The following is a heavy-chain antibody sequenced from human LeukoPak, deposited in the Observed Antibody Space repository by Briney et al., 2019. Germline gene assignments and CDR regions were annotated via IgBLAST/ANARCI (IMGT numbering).Heavy chain of an antibody. D-gene: IGHD6-6*01. CDR2: IYYSGST. CDR1: GGSISSYY. J-gene: IGHJ4*02. V-gene: IGHV4-59*01. CDR3: AREEQLVGLDY. Sequence: PSETLSLTCTVSGGSISSYYWSWIRQPPGKGLEWIGYIYYSGSTNYNPSLKSRVTISVDTSKNQFSLKLSSVIAADTAVYYCAREEQLVGLDYWGQGTLVTVSS.